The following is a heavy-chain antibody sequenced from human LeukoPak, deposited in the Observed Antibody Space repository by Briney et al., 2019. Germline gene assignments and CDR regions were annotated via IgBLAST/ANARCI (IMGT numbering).Heavy chain of an antibody. V-gene: IGHV3-7*05. CDR3: ARDPGDGYWGGFDY. CDR2: IKQDGSEK. D-gene: IGHD5-24*01. CDR1: GFTFSSYW. J-gene: IGHJ4*02. Sequence: GGSLRLSCAASGFTFSSYWMSWVRQAPGKGLEWVANIKQDGSEKYYVDSVKGRFTISRDNAKDSLYLRLNSLRAEDTAVYYCARDPGDGYWGGFDYWGQGTLVTVSS.